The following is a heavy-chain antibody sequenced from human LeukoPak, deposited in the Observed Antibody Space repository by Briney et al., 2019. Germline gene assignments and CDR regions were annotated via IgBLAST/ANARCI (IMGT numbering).Heavy chain of an antibody. CDR1: GFTFDDYA. Sequence: PGGSLRLSCAASGFTFDDYAMHWVRQAPGKGLEWVSGISWNSGGIGYADSVKGRFTISRDNAKNSLYLQMNSLRAEDTALYYCAKDIRGAVAAGLDYWGQGTLVTVSS. V-gene: IGHV3-9*01. CDR2: ISWNSGGI. J-gene: IGHJ4*02. CDR3: AKDIRGAVAAGLDY. D-gene: IGHD6-19*01.